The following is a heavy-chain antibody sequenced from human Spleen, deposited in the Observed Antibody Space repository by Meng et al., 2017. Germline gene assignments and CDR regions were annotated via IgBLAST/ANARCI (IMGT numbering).Heavy chain of an antibody. Sequence: QVQLQESGPGLVKPSGTLSLTCAVSGASISSNNWWSWVRQPPGKGLEWIGEIFHGGSTNYNPSLKSRVTISVDKSKNQFSLKLSSVTAADTAVYYCSNYIWGSEPTGVLSWGQGTLVTVSS. J-gene: IGHJ5*02. D-gene: IGHD3-16*01. V-gene: IGHV4-4*02. CDR1: GASISSNNW. CDR2: IFHGGST. CDR3: SNYIWGSEPTGVLS.